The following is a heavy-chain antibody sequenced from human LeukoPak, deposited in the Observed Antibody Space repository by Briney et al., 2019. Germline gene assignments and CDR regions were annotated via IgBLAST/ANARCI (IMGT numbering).Heavy chain of an antibody. J-gene: IGHJ4*02. Sequence: SETLSLTCTVSGGSISSYYWSWIRQPAGKGLEWIGRIYTSGSTNYNPSLKSRVTMSVDTSKNQFSLKLSSVTAADTAVYYCARLSYDSSGCYFDYWGQGTLVTVSS. V-gene: IGHV4-4*07. D-gene: IGHD3-22*01. CDR3: ARLSYDSSGCYFDY. CDR1: GGSISSYY. CDR2: IYTSGST.